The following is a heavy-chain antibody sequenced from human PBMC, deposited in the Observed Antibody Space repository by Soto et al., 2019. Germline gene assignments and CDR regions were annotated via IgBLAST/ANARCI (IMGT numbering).Heavy chain of an antibody. J-gene: IGHJ5*02. Sequence: ASVKVSCKASGYTFTSYYMHWVRQAPGQGLEWMGIINPSGGSTNYAQKFQGRVTMTRDTSTSTAYMELSSLRSDDTAVYYCARDRGSSGGSSRYWFDPWGQGTLVTVSS. CDR3: ARDRGSSGGSSRYWFDP. CDR1: GYTFTSYY. V-gene: IGHV1-46*01. CDR2: INPSGGST. D-gene: IGHD2-15*01.